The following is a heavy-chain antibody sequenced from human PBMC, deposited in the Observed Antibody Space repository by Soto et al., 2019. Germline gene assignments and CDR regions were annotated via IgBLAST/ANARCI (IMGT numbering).Heavy chain of an antibody. Sequence: GGSLRLSCAASGFTFSDYYMSRIRQAPGKGLEWVSYISSSGSTIYYADSVKGRFTISRDNAKNSLYLQMNSLRAEDTAVYYCARDNRGRPDNWFDPWGQGTLVTVSS. CDR3: ARDNRGRPDNWFDP. V-gene: IGHV3-11*01. CDR1: GFTFSDYY. D-gene: IGHD3-10*01. J-gene: IGHJ5*02. CDR2: ISSSGSTI.